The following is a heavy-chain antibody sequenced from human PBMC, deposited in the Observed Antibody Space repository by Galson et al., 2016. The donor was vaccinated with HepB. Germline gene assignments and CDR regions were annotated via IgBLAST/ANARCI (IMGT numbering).Heavy chain of an antibody. J-gene: IGHJ4*02. V-gene: IGHV5-10-1*01. CDR2: IDPSDSYT. D-gene: IGHD6-19*01. Sequence: QSGAEVKKPGESLRISCMGSGYNFITYWISWVRQMPGKGLEWMGSIDPSDSYTNYSPSFQGHVTILTDRSISTAYLQWSSLKASDTAIYYCAIRLYSSGSFDYWGQGTLVTVSS. CDR3: AIRLYSSGSFDY. CDR1: GYNFITYW.